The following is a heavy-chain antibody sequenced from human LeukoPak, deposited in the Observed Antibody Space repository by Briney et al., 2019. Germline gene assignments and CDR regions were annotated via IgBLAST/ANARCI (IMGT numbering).Heavy chain of an antibody. CDR2: ISGLGDKQ. Sequence: GGSLRLSCAGSGFSFNSYALHWVRQAPGKGPEWVSGISGLGDKQYYADSVKGRFTISRDNSKNTVYLDMNSLRVEETGIYYCAKDSSAWYFYYDSWGQGTPVTVSS. D-gene: IGHD6-13*01. J-gene: IGHJ4*01. CDR3: AKDSSAWYFYYDS. V-gene: IGHV3-23*01. CDR1: GFSFNSYA.